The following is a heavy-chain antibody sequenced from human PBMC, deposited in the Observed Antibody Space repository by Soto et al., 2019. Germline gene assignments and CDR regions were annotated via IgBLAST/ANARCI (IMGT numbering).Heavy chain of an antibody. Sequence: EVQLVESGGGLVQPGGSLRLSCAASGFTFSSYAMHWVRQAPGKGLEYVSDISSNGGSTYYANSVKGRFTISRDNSKNTLYLQMGSRRAEDMAVICCARGGYSGYEIDYWGQGTLVTVSS. CDR3: ARGGYSGYEIDY. CDR1: GFTFSSYA. J-gene: IGHJ4*02. D-gene: IGHD5-12*01. CDR2: ISSNGGST. V-gene: IGHV3-64*01.